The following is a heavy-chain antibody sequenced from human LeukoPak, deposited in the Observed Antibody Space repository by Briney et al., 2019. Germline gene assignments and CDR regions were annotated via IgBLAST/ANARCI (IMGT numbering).Heavy chain of an antibody. D-gene: IGHD3-22*01. CDR1: GFTFSSYW. J-gene: IGHJ1*01. Sequence: PGGSLRLSCAASGFTFSSYWMHWVRQAPGKGLVWVSRSKSDGKTNYVYSVKGRFTISRDNAKNTVSLQMNSLRAEDTGVYYCARAPAEIGGYYPEYFRHWGQGTLVTVSS. V-gene: IGHV3-74*01. CDR2: SKSDGKT. CDR3: ARAPAEIGGYYPEYFRH.